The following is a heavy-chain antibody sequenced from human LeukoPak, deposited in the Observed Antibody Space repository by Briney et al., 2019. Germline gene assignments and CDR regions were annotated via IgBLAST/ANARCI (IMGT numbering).Heavy chain of an antibody. V-gene: IGHV1-46*01. CDR1: GYTFTSYH. CDR3: ARGWSRYSSGWYFDY. D-gene: IGHD6-19*01. J-gene: IGHJ4*02. CDR2: INPSGGTT. Sequence: ASVKVSCKASGYTFTSYHMHWVRQAPGQGLEWMGIINPSGGTTNYAQKFRGRVTMTRDTSISTAYMELSRLRSDDTAVYYCARGWSRYSSGWYFDYWGQGTLVTVSS.